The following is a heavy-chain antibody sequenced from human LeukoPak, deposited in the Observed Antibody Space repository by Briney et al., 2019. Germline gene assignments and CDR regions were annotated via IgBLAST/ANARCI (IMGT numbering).Heavy chain of an antibody. CDR2: INPNSGGT. D-gene: IGHD4-11*01. CDR1: GYTFTGYY. V-gene: IGHV1-2*02. J-gene: IGHJ4*02. CDR3: ARDFDYSNYDRYFDY. Sequence: ASEKVSCKASGYTFTGYYMHWVRQAPGQGLEWMGWINPNSGGTNYAQKFQGRVTMTRDTSISTAYMELSRLRSDDTAVYYCARDFDYSNYDRYFDYWGQGTLVTVSS.